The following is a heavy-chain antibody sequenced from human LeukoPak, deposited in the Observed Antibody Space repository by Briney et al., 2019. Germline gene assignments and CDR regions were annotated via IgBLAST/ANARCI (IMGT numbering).Heavy chain of an antibody. CDR1: GYTLTELS. D-gene: IGHD3-9*01. CDR3: ATSPLRYFDWLLSLDY. J-gene: IGHJ4*02. V-gene: IGHV1-24*01. Sequence: ASVKVSCKVSGYTLTELSMHWVRQAPGKGLEWMGGFDPEDGETIYARKFQGRVTMTEDTSTDTAYMELSSLRSEDTAVYYCATSPLRYFDWLLSLDYWGQGTLVTVSS. CDR2: FDPEDGET.